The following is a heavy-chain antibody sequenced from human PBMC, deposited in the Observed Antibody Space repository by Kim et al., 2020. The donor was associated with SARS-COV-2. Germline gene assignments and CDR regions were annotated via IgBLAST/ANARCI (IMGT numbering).Heavy chain of an antibody. J-gene: IGHJ3*02. CDR3: VKAQITMIVVEGAFDI. Sequence: GGSLRLSCSASGFTFSSYAMHWVRQAPGKGLEYVSAISSNGGSTYYADSVKGRFTISRDNSKNTLYLQMSSLRAEDTAVYYCVKAQITMIVVEGAFDIWGQGTMVTVSS. CDR2: ISSNGGST. CDR1: GFTFSSYA. D-gene: IGHD3-22*01. V-gene: IGHV3-64D*09.